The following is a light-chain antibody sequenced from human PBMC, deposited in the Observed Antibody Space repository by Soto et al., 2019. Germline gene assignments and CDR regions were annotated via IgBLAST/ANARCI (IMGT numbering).Light chain of an antibody. J-gene: IGLJ1*01. CDR3: CSYTSSSTPWV. CDR2: DVS. V-gene: IGLV2-14*03. CDR1: SSDFGGYNY. Sequence: SVLTQPASVSGSPGQSITISCTGTSSDFGGYNYVSWYQQHPGKAPKLMIYDVSDRPSGVSNRFSASKSGNTASLTISGLQAEDEADYYCCSYTSSSTPWVFGTGTKVTVL.